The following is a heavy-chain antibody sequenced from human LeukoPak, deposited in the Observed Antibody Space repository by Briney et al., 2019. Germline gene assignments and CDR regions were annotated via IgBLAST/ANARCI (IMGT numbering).Heavy chain of an antibody. J-gene: IGHJ4*02. CDR1: SGSISSGGYS. CDR3: AREADYGDYSLGY. D-gene: IGHD4-17*01. CDR2: IYHSGST. V-gene: IGHV4-30-2*01. Sequence: PSQTLSLTCDVSSGSISSGGYSWSWIRQPPGKGLEWIGYIYHSGSTYYNPSLKSRVTISVDRSKNHFSLKLSSVTAADTAVYYCAREADYGDYSLGYWGQGTLVTVSS.